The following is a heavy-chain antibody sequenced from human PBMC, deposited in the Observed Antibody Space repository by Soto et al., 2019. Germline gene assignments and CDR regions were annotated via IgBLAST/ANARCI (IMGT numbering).Heavy chain of an antibody. CDR3: ATKYSSSDFYFDY. J-gene: IGHJ4*02. CDR1: GYSFTSYW. CDR2: IYPGDSDT. D-gene: IGHD6-6*01. Sequence: PGESLKISCKGSGYSFTSYWIGWVRQMPGKGLEWMGIIYPGDSDTRYSPSFQSQVTISADKSISTAYLQWSSLKASDTAMYYCATKYSSSDFYFDYWGQGTLVTVSS. V-gene: IGHV5-51*01.